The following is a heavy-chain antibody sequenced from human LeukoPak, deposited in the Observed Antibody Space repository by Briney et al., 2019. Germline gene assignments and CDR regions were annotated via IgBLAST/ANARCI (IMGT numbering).Heavy chain of an antibody. Sequence: PGGSLRLSCAASGFTFSAYAMNWVRQAPGKGLEWVSYITSSSSTIYYADSVKGRFTISRDNAKNSLYLQMNSLRAEDTAVYYCARDPPSGSARRKSGYFDYWGQGTLVTVSS. D-gene: IGHD1-26*01. CDR1: GFTFSAYA. V-gene: IGHV3-48*04. J-gene: IGHJ4*02. CDR3: ARDPPSGSARRKSGYFDY. CDR2: ITSSSSTI.